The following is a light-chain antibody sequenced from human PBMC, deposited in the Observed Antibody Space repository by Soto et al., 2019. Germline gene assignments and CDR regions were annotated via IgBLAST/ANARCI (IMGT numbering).Light chain of an antibody. J-gene: IGLJ3*02. Sequence: QSVLTQPPSASGTPGQRGTISCSGSNSNIGTKTVHWYQQLPGTAPKLLIYSDTQRPSGVPDRFSGSKSGTSASLAISGLQSEDDADYYCAAWDGTLHGVVFGGGTKLTVL. CDR1: NSNIGTKT. CDR3: AAWDGTLHGVV. V-gene: IGLV1-44*01. CDR2: SDT.